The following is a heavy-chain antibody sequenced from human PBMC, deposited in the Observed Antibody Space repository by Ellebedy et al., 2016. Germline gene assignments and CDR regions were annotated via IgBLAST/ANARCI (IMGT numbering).Heavy chain of an antibody. CDR3: ARTAAGTWGAIDS. Sequence: SETLSLTCAVSGGSIRSRNWWCWVRQPPGKGLEWIGEIHHGENANYNPSLKSRVTISLDESKNLFSVRLNSVTAADTAVYYCARTAAGTWGAIDSWGQGTLVTVSS. CDR1: GGSIRSRNW. CDR2: IHHGENA. V-gene: IGHV4-4*02. J-gene: IGHJ4*02. D-gene: IGHD1-7*01.